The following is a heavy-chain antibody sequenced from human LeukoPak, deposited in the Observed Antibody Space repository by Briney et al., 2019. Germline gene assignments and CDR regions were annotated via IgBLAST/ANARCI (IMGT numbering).Heavy chain of an antibody. J-gene: IGHJ4*02. CDR1: GYTPTELS. CDR3: ATGITGTTLDY. D-gene: IGHD1-7*01. Sequence: APGKVSCKVSGYTPTELSIHWGRKAPGKGVGWMGGFDPEDGETIYAQKFQGRVTMTEDTSTDTAYMELSSLRSEDTAVYYCATGITGTTLDYWGQGTLVTVSS. CDR2: FDPEDGET. V-gene: IGHV1-24*01.